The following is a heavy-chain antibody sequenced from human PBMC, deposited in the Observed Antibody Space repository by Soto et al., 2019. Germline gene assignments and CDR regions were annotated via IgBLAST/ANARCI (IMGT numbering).Heavy chain of an antibody. CDR2: ISSNGGST. J-gene: IGHJ3*02. D-gene: IGHD4-17*01. Sequence: EVQLVESGGGLVQPGGSLRLSCAASGFTFSSYAMHWVRQAPGKGLEYVSAISSNGGSTYYANSVKGRFTISRDNSKNTVYLQMGGLRAEDMAVYYCARDGDYDAFDIWGQGTMVTVSS. CDR1: GFTFSSYA. CDR3: ARDGDYDAFDI. V-gene: IGHV3-64*01.